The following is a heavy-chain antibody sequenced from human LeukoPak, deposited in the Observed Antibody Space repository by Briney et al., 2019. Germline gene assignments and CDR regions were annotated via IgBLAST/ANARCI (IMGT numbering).Heavy chain of an antibody. CDR2: ISAYNGNT. J-gene: IGHJ4*02. CDR3: PRSPCYYRSGYSVGFDY. V-gene: IGHV1-18*01. D-gene: IGHD3-22*01. Sequence: ASVTVSCKGSGYTFTSYGISWVRQATGQGLEWMGWISAYNGNTNYAQKLQGRVTLTTDTSTSTAYMERRSLSADDTAVYYCPRSPCYYRSGYSVGFDYWGQGTLVTVSS. CDR1: GYTFTSYG.